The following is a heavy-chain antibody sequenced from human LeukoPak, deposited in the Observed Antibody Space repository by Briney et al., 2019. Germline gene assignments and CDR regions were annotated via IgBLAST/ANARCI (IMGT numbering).Heavy chain of an antibody. CDR1: GFTFSSYS. J-gene: IGHJ4*02. V-gene: IGHV3-48*01. CDR3: ARDACSSTSCYFDY. Sequence: PGGSLRLSCAASGFTFSSYSMNWVRQAPGKGLEWVSYISSSSSAMYYADSVKGRFTISRDNANNSLYLQMNSLRAEDTAVYYCARDACSSTSCYFDYWGQGTLVTVSS. CDR2: ISSSSSAM. D-gene: IGHD2-2*01.